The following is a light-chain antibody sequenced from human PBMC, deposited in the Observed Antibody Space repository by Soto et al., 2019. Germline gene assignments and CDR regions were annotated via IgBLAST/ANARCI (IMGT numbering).Light chain of an antibody. Sequence: DIQMTQSPSTLSASVGDRVTVTCRASQGISTWLARYQQKPGKAPNLLIYKASSLESGVPSRFSGSGSGTEYTLTFSCLQPNDFATYYCQPYNSYPWTFGQGTRVEIK. CDR1: QGISTW. V-gene: IGKV1-5*03. CDR2: KAS. J-gene: IGKJ1*01. CDR3: QPYNSYPWT.